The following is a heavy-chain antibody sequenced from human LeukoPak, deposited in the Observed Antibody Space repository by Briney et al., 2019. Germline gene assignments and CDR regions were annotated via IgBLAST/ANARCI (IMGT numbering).Heavy chain of an antibody. J-gene: IGHJ4*02. D-gene: IGHD1-26*01. CDR1: GFTFSSYS. V-gene: IGHV3-21*01. CDR2: ISSSSSYI. CDR3: ARVSGSYWKDLDY. Sequence: GGSLRLSCAASGFTFSSYSMNWVRQAPGKGLEWVSSISSSSSYIYYADSVKGRFTISRDNAKNSLYLQMNSLRAEDTAVYYCARVSGSYWKDLDYWGQGTLVTVSS.